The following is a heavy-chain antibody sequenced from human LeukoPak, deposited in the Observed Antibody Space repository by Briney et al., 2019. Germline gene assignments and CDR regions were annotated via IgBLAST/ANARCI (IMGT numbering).Heavy chain of an antibody. CDR1: GGAISRGDYY. Sequence: SETLSLTCTVSGGAISRGDYYWSWIRQPPGKGLEWIGYIYYSGSTYYNPSLKSRVTISIDTSKNHISLRLRSVTAADTAVYYCARDTGYSSSWYAFDMWGQGTMVTVSS. CDR2: IYYSGST. V-gene: IGHV4-30-4*02. CDR3: ARDTGYSSSWYAFDM. J-gene: IGHJ3*02. D-gene: IGHD6-13*01.